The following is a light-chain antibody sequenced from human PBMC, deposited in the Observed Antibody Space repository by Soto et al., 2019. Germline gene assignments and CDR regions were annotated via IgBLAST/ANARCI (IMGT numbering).Light chain of an antibody. J-gene: IGLJ3*02. CDR1: SGSVSTSYY. Sequence: QTVVTQEPSFSVSPGGTVTLTCGLSSGSVSTSYYPTWYQQTPGQAPRTLIYSTNTRSSGVPDRFSGSILENKAALTITGAQEDDESDYYCSLYMGSGIWVFGGGTKLTVL. V-gene: IGLV8-61*01. CDR2: STN. CDR3: SLYMGSGIWV.